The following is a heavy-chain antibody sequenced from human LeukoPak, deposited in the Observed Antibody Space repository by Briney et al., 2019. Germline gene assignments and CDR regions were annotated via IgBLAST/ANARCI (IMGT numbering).Heavy chain of an antibody. Sequence: PGGSLRLTCAASGFTFNNYGMHWVRQAPGKGLEWVAVIWYDGSNKYYADSVKGRFTISRDNSKNTVYLQMNSLRGEDTAVYHCARGGPYYYYGMDVWGQGTTVTVSS. CDR3: ARGGPYYYYGMDV. CDR1: GFTFNNYG. D-gene: IGHD3-16*01. V-gene: IGHV3-33*01. CDR2: IWYDGSNK. J-gene: IGHJ6*02.